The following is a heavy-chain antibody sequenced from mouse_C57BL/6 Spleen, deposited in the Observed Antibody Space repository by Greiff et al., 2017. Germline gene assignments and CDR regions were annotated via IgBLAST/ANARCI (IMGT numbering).Heavy chain of an antibody. CDR2: LNPNYGTT. CDR3: ARGIYYDYDPTPFDY. CDR1: GYSFTDYN. D-gene: IGHD2-4*01. Sequence: EVKLQESGPELVKPGASVKISCKASGYSFTDYNMNWVKQSNGKSLEWIGVLNPNYGTTSYNQKFKGKATLTVDQSSSTAYMQLNSLTSEDSAVYYCARGIYYDYDPTPFDYWGQGTTLTVSS. J-gene: IGHJ2*01. V-gene: IGHV1-39*01.